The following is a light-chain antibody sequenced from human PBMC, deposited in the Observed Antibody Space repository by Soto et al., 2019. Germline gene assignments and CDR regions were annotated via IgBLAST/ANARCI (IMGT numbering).Light chain of an antibody. V-gene: IGKV1-5*01. CDR1: QDISNY. CDR2: DAS. CDR3: QQYNSSLT. J-gene: IGKJ4*01. Sequence: DIQMTQSPSSLSASVGARVTITCQASQDISNYLNWYQQKPGKAPNLLIYDASSLESGVPSRFSGSGSGTEFTLTLSSLQPDDFATDDCQQYNSSLTFGGGTKVDIK.